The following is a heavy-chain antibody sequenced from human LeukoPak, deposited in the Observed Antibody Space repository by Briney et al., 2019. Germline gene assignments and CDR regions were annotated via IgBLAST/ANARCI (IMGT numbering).Heavy chain of an antibody. CDR3: ARRDIVVVPAAIFGAFDI. Sequence: GGSLRLSCAASGFTFNNFAMSWVRQAPGKGLEWVSAISGSGGSTYYADSVKGRFTISRDNSKNTLCLQMNSLRAEDTALYYCARRDIVVVPAAIFGAFDIWGQGTMVTVSS. V-gene: IGHV3-23*01. CDR1: GFTFNNFA. J-gene: IGHJ3*02. CDR2: ISGSGGST. D-gene: IGHD2-2*02.